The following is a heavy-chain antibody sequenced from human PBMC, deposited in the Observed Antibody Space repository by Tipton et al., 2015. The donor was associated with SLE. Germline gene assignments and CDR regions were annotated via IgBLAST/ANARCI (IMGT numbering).Heavy chain of an antibody. V-gene: IGHV4-59*11. CDR3: ARDRSVSSTWYDVFDF. D-gene: IGHD6-13*01. CDR2: IHYSGTT. Sequence: TLSLTCTVSGGSITNHYWNWIRQPPGKGLEWIGYIHYSGTTHDNPSLKSRVTISVDTSKNQFSLKLTSVIAADTAVYFCARDRSVSSTWYDVFDFWGQGTMVTVSS. CDR1: GGSITNHY. J-gene: IGHJ3*01.